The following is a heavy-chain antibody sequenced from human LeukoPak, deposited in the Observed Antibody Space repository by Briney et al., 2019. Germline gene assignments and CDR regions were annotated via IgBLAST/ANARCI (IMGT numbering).Heavy chain of an antibody. D-gene: IGHD2-15*01. CDR1: GFTFSSYG. Sequence: PGRSLRLSCAASGFTFSSYGMHWVRQAPGKGLEWVAVIWYDGSNKYYADSVKGRFTISRDNSKNTLYLQMNSLRAEDTAVYYCAKGALYCSGGSCYHPFYFDYWGQGTLVTVSS. V-gene: IGHV3-33*06. J-gene: IGHJ4*02. CDR2: IWYDGSNK. CDR3: AKGALYCSGGSCYHPFYFDY.